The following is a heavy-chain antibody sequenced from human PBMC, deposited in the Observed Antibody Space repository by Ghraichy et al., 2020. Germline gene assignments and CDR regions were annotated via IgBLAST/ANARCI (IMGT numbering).Heavy chain of an antibody. J-gene: IGHJ3*02. CDR1: GYTFTGYY. D-gene: IGHD1-26*01. CDR3: ARANGGSYYLDAFDI. V-gene: IGHV1-2*02. CDR2: INPNSGGT. Sequence: ASVKGSCKASGYTFTGYYMHWVRQAPGQGLEWMGWINPNSGGTNYAQKFQGRVTMTRDTSISTAYMELSRLRSDDTAVYYCARANGGSYYLDAFDIWGQGTMVTVSS.